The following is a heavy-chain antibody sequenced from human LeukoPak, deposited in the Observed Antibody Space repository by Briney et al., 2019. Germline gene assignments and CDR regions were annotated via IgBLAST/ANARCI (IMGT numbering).Heavy chain of an antibody. J-gene: IGHJ4*02. CDR1: GFTFGSYA. V-gene: IGHV3-23*01. CDR2: ISGGGGST. Sequence: GGSLGLSCGASGFTFGSYAMTWVRQAPGKGPEWVSGISGGGGSTFYADSVRGRFTVSRDNSKNTLYLQMDSLRVDDTAIYYCARDGGVAGSTTYFDYWGQGTLVTVSS. CDR3: ARDGGVAGSTTYFDY. D-gene: IGHD1-26*01.